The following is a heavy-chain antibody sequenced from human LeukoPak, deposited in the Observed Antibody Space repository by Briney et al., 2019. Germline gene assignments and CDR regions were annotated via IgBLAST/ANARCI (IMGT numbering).Heavy chain of an antibody. CDR1: GYTFTSYY. CDR2: ISAYNGNT. Sequence: ASVTVSFKASGYTFTSYYMHWVRQAPGQGLEWMGWISAYNGNTNYAQKLRGRVTMTTDTSTSTAYMELRSLRSDDTAVYYCARGSGGLRLVRGFDPWGQGTLVTVSS. D-gene: IGHD5-12*01. J-gene: IGHJ5*02. V-gene: IGHV1-18*04. CDR3: ARGSGGLRLVRGFDP.